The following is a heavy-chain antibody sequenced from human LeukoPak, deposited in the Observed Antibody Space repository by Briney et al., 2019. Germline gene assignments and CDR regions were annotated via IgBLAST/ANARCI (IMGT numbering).Heavy chain of an antibody. D-gene: IGHD3-3*01. CDR1: GYTFTSYT. Sequence: ASVKVSCKASGYTFTSYTMNWVRQAPGQGLEWMGWISAYNGNTSYAQKLQGRVTMTTDTSTSTAYMELRSLRSDDTAVYYCARDAIFQDYYYYYMDVWGKGTTVTVSS. CDR3: ARDAIFQDYYYYYMDV. J-gene: IGHJ6*03. V-gene: IGHV1-18*01. CDR2: ISAYNGNT.